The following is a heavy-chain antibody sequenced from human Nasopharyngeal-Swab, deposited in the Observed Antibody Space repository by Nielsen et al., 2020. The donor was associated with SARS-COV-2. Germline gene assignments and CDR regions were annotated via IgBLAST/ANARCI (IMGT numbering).Heavy chain of an antibody. D-gene: IGHD2-2*01. CDR3: ARLVGYCSSTSCYAGVGHYYYYYMDV. CDR2: IYYSGST. V-gene: IGHV4-39*01. Sequence: RQAPGKGLEWIGSIYYSGSTYYNTSLKSRVTISVDTSKNQFSLKLSSGTAADTAVYYCARLVGYCSSTSCYAGVGHYYYYYMDVWGKGTTVTVSS. J-gene: IGHJ6*03.